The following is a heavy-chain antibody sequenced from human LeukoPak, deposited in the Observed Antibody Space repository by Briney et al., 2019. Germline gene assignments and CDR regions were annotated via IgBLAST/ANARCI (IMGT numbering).Heavy chain of an antibody. Sequence: PGGSLRLSCAASGFTFSSYSMNWVRQAPGKGLEWVPSISSSSSYIYYADSVKGRFTISRDNAKNSLYLQMNSLRAEDTAVYYCARDGAVAGTGYWFDPWGQGTLVTVSS. CDR2: ISSSSSYI. V-gene: IGHV3-21*01. CDR3: ARDGAVAGTGYWFDP. CDR1: GFTFSSYS. D-gene: IGHD6-19*01. J-gene: IGHJ5*02.